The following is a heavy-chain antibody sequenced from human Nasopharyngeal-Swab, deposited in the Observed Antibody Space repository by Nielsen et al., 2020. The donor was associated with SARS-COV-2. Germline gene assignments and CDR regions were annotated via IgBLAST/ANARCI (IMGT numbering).Heavy chain of an antibody. D-gene: IGHD6-19*01. J-gene: IGHJ4*02. V-gene: IGHV3-11*04. CDR3: AGGNQWLSFDL. CDR2: ISSSGRHI. CDR1: GFTFSDSY. Sequence: GESLKISCTGPGFTFSDSYMSWIRQAPGQGLEWVPYISSSGRHIYYADSVKGRFTISRDNAKNSLFLHMDSLRVEDTALYYCAGGNQWLSFDLWGQGTLVTVSS.